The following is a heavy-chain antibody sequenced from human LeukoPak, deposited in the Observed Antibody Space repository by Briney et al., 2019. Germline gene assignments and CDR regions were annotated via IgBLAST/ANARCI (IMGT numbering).Heavy chain of an antibody. CDR3: ARSPRFSGSYGSAFDI. CDR1: GYNSPNYW. Sequence: AESLKISCKSSGYNSPNYWIGWVRQMPGKGLEWMGIIYFGDSETRYSPSFQGQVTISADKSISTAYLQWSSLKASDSALYYCARSPRFSGSYGSAFDIWGQGTMVTVSS. J-gene: IGHJ3*02. V-gene: IGHV5-51*01. D-gene: IGHD1-26*01. CDR2: IYFGDSET.